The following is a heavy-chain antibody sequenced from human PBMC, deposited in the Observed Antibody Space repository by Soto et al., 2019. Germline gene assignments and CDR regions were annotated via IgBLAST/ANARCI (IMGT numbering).Heavy chain of an antibody. V-gene: IGHV3-53*01. D-gene: IGHD3-22*01. CDR2: IFSGGGT. Sequence: EVQLVESGGGLIQPGGSLRLSCAASGFTVSGNYMNWVRQAPGKGLEWVSVIFSGGGTYYADSVKGRFTISRDGSKNTLYLQMNSLRAEDTAVYYCARGHYDSTGYYSNHWGQGTLVTVSS. CDR3: ARGHYDSTGYYSNH. CDR1: GFTVSGNY. J-gene: IGHJ4*02.